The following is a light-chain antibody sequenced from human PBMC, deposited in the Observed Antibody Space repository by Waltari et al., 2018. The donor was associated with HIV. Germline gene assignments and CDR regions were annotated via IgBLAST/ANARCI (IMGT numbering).Light chain of an antibody. Sequence: SSELTQPPSVSVSPGQTAIITCSGDASPKPYTPWFQQKAGQPPLVVIHKNKERPSGIPERFSASRSGTTVTLTITGVQTDDEADYYCLSADSSGTYVFGPGTTVTVL. J-gene: IGLJ1*01. CDR1: ASPKPY. CDR2: KNK. CDR3: LSADSSGTYV. V-gene: IGLV3-25*03.